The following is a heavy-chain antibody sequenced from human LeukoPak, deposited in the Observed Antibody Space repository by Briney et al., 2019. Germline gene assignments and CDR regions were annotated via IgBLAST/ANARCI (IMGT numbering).Heavy chain of an antibody. D-gene: IGHD2-21*01. J-gene: IGHJ6*02. Sequence: SETLSLTCTASGGSISSGNYYCSWIRQPAGTGLEWIGRIYTSGGTDYNPSLQSRVTISSDTSKQQFFLNLSSVTAADTAVYYCASGDGYFGMDVWGQGTTVTVSS. CDR2: IYTSGGT. V-gene: IGHV4-61*02. CDR1: GGSISSGNYY. CDR3: ASGDGYFGMDV.